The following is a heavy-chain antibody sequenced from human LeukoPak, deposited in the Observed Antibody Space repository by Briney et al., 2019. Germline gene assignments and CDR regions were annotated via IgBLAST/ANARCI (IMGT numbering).Heavy chain of an antibody. Sequence: GGSLRLSCAASGFTFSSYAMHWVRQAPGKGLEWVAVISYDGSNKYYADSVKGRFTISRDNSKNTLYLQMNSLRAEDTAVYYCARDAGWSYFDYWGQGTLVTVSS. J-gene: IGHJ4*02. D-gene: IGHD6-19*01. CDR1: GFTFSSYA. CDR2: ISYDGSNK. CDR3: ARDAGWSYFDY. V-gene: IGHV3-30-3*01.